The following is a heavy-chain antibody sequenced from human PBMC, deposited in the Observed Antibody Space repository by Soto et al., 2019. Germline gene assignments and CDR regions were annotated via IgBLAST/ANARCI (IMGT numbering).Heavy chain of an antibody. CDR1: GFTFSSYG. J-gene: IGHJ4*02. D-gene: IGHD2-15*01. CDR3: AKIRAGRWYFDY. V-gene: IGHV3-30*18. CDR2: ISYDGSNK. Sequence: PGGSLRLSCVASGFTFSSYGMHWVRQAPGKGLEWVAVISYDGSNKYYADSVKGRFTISRDNSKNTLYLQMNSLRAEDTAVYYCAKIRAGRWYFDYWGQGTLVTVSS.